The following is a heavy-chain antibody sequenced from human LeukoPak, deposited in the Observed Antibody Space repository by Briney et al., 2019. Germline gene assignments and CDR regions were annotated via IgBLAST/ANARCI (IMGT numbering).Heavy chain of an antibody. CDR3: AKEMGAPDE. CDR2: ISSDGSVQ. V-gene: IGHV3-30*18. Sequence: GGSLTLSCAASVFIFSAYFINWVRHAPCKGRDWVAGISSDGSVQYYGDSAKGRFTISRDNSKNTLYLQMNSLKDDDTALYYCAKEMGAPDEWGRGALVTVSS. J-gene: IGHJ4*02. CDR1: VFIFSAYF. D-gene: IGHD1-26*01.